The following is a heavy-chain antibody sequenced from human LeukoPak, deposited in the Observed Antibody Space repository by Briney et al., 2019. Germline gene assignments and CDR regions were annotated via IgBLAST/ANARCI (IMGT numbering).Heavy chain of an antibody. CDR1: GFTFDDYA. Sequence: GRSLRLSCAASGFTFDDYAMHWVRQAPGKGLEWVSGISWNSGSIGYADSVKGRLTISRDNAKNSLYLQMNSLRAEDTALYYCAKDRRGSGSYYYFDYWGQGTLVTVSS. CDR3: AKDRRGSGSYYYFDY. J-gene: IGHJ4*02. V-gene: IGHV3-9*01. D-gene: IGHD3-10*01. CDR2: ISWNSGSI.